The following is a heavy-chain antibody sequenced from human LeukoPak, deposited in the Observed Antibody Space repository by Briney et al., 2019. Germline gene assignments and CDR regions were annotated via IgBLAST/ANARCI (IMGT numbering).Heavy chain of an antibody. D-gene: IGHD6-19*01. CDR1: GFTFSSYW. J-gene: IGHJ4*02. CDR2: IKQDGSEK. Sequence: GGSLRLSCAASGFTFSSYWMSWVRRAPGKGLEWVANIKQDGSEKNYVDSVKGRFTISRDNAKNSLFLQMNSLRPEDTAVYYCARDSGRVNYWGQGTLVTVSS. CDR3: ARDSGRVNY. V-gene: IGHV3-7*01.